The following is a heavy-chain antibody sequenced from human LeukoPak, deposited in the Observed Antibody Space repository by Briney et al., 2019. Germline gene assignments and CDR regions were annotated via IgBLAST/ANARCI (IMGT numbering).Heavy chain of an antibody. CDR2: IRYDGSNK. V-gene: IGHV3-30*02. J-gene: IGHJ6*03. CDR3: AKRSSITMVRGANYYMDV. Sequence: GGSLRLSCAASGFTFSCYGMHWVRQAPGKGLEWVAFIRYDGSNKYYADSVKGRFTISRDNSKNTLYLQMNSLRAEDTAVYYCAKRSSITMVRGANYYMDVWGKGTTVTISS. D-gene: IGHD3-10*01. CDR1: GFTFSCYG.